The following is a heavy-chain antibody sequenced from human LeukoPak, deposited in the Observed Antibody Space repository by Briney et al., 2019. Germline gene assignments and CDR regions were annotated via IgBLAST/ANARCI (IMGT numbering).Heavy chain of an antibody. D-gene: IGHD2-2*01. V-gene: IGHV3-15*01. CDR2: INSKTDGGTP. Sequence: GGSMRLSCAVSGFTFSNAWMSWVRHAPGRVREWVGRINSKTDGGTPDYAAPVKGRFPISRADSKNKLSLKMNSLKPEEPAVYYCSTDELGYCSSASCPDAFDIWGQGTMVTVSS. CDR1: GFTFSNAW. J-gene: IGHJ3*02. CDR3: STDELGYCSSASCPDAFDI.